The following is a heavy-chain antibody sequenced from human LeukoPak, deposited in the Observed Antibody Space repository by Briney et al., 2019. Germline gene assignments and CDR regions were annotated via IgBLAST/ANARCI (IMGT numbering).Heavy chain of an antibody. CDR2: INSDGSST. V-gene: IGHV3-74*01. Sequence: GGSLRLSCAASGFTFSSYSMNWVRQAPGKGLGWVSRINSDGSSTSYADSVKGRFTISRDNAKNTLYLQMNSLRAEDTAVYYCARVKGYCSSTSCYGEAGDYWGQGTLVTVSS. CDR1: GFTFSSYS. D-gene: IGHD2-2*01. J-gene: IGHJ4*02. CDR3: ARVKGYCSSTSCYGEAGDY.